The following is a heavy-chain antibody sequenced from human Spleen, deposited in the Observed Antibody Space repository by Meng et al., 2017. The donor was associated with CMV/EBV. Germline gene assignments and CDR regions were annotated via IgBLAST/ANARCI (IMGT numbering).Heavy chain of an antibody. CDR3: GRDMAYYDPDLRRFDP. CDR2: IYYRGST. CDR1: SLKSGGCY. D-gene: IGHD3-3*01. J-gene: IGHJ5*02. Sequence: SLKSGGCYWRWNRQPPGKGLEWIGHIYYRGSTYYSTSLGSRLTISLDASKGQFSLKLSSVTAADTAVYYCGRDMAYYDPDLRRFDPWGQGILVTVSS. V-gene: IGHV4-30-4*01.